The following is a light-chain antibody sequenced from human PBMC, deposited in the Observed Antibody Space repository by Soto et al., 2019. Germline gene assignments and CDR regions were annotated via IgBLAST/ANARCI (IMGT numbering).Light chain of an antibody. CDR3: QSYNDWPST. Sequence: EIVMTQSPATLSVSPGERVTLSCRASESLSTYLAWYQQKPGQAPRLLIYGASTKATGIPARFSGSGSATDYTLTFSSLQSEDFAIYYCQSYNDWPSTFGQGTKLEI. CDR2: GAS. V-gene: IGKV3-15*01. J-gene: IGKJ2*01. CDR1: ESLSTY.